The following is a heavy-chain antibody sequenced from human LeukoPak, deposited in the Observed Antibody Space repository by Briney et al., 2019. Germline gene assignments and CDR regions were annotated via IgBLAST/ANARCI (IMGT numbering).Heavy chain of an antibody. D-gene: IGHD1-26*01. CDR1: GFTFSSYA. CDR3: ARPLVSGHYYYYDMDV. J-gene: IGHJ6*02. Sequence: PGRSLRLSCAASGFTFSSYAMHWVRQAPGKGLEWVAVISYDGSNKYYADSAKGRFTISRDNSKNTLYLQMNSLRAEDTAVYYCARPLVSGHYYYYDMDVWGQGTTVTVSS. CDR2: ISYDGSNK. V-gene: IGHV3-30*04.